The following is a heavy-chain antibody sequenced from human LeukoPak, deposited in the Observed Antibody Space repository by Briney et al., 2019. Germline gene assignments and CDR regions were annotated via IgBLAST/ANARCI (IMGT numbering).Heavy chain of an antibody. CDR1: GGTFSSYA. V-gene: IGHV1-8*02. D-gene: IGHD2-8*01. CDR2: MNPNSGDT. Sequence: GASVKVSCEASGGTFSSYAISWVRQAPGQGLEWMGWMNPNSGDTGYAQKFQGRVTLTRNTSISTAYMELSSLRSEDTAVYYCARQPLSAIVRTRHAFDIWGQGTMVTVSS. J-gene: IGHJ3*02. CDR3: ARQPLSAIVRTRHAFDI.